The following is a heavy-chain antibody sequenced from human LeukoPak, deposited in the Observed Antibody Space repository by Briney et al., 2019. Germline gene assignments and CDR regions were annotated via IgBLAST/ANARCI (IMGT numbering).Heavy chain of an antibody. V-gene: IGHV1-69*13. CDR3: ARGTIFGVADYYYMDV. Sequence: ASVKVSCKASGGTFSSYAISWVRQAPGQWLEWMGGIIPIFGTANYAQKFQGRVTITADESTSTAYMELSSLRSEDTAVYYCARGTIFGVADYYYMDVWGKGTTVAVSS. CDR2: IIPIFGTA. J-gene: IGHJ6*03. CDR1: GGTFSSYA. D-gene: IGHD3-3*01.